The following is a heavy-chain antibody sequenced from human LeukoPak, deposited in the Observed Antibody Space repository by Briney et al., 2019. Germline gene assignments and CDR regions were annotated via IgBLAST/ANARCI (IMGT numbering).Heavy chain of an antibody. CDR1: GYSFTSNW. Sequence: GESLKISCKGSGYSFTSNWIGWVRQMPGKGLEWMGFIYPDDSDTRYSPSFQGQVTISADKSISTAYLQWSSLKASDTAMYYCARHAPSRLGYCSGGSCYSSLDYWGQGTLVTVSS. V-gene: IGHV5-51*01. CDR3: ARHAPSRLGYCSGGSCYSSLDY. D-gene: IGHD2-15*01. J-gene: IGHJ4*02. CDR2: IYPDDSDT.